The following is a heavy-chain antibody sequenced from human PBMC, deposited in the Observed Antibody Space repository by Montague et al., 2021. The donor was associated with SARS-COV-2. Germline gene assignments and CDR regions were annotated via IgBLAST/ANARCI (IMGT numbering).Heavy chain of an antibody. V-gene: IGHV2-5*02. D-gene: IGHD6-13*01. CDR3: AHTKAPAGDRWFDP. J-gene: IGHJ5*02. Sequence: PALVKPTQTLTLTCTFSGFSLSTRGVGGGWIRQPPGKALEWLALIYWDDDERYSPSLESRLTISKDNSKNQVVLTMTKMAPVDTATYYCAHTKAPAGDRWFDPWGQGTPVTVSS. CDR2: IYWDDDE. CDR1: GFSLSTRGVG.